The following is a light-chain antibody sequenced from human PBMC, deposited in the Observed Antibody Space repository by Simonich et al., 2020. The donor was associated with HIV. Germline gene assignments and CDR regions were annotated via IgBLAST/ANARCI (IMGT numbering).Light chain of an antibody. V-gene: IGKV4-1*01. CDR1: QSVLYRSNNKNY. CDR3: QQYYSTPSYT. CDR2: WAS. J-gene: IGKJ2*01. Sequence: DIVMTQSPDSLAVSLGERATINCKSSQSVLYRSNNKNYLSWYQQKPGQAPKLLIYWASTRESGVPDRFSGSGSGTDFTLTISSLQAEDVAVYYCQQYYSTPSYTFGQGTKLEIK.